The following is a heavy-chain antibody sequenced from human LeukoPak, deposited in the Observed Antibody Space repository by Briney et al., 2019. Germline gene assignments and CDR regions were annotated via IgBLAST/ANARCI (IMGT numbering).Heavy chain of an antibody. CDR1: GGSISSYY. CDR2: IYTSGST. Sequence: PSETLSLTCTVSGGSISSYYWSWIRQPAGKGLEWIGRIYTSGSTNYNPSLKSRVTMSVDTSKNQFSLKLSSVTAADTAVYYCARSGGGYCSSTSCFWFDPWGQGTLVTASS. J-gene: IGHJ5*02. CDR3: ARSGGGYCSSTSCFWFDP. D-gene: IGHD2-2*01. V-gene: IGHV4-4*07.